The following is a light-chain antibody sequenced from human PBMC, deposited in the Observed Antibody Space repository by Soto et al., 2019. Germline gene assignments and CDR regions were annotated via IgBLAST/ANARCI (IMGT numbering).Light chain of an antibody. CDR1: STDIGGYNF. V-gene: IGLV2-8*01. Sequence: QSVLTQPPSASGSPGQSVTISCTGSSTDIGGYNFVSWYQQHPGKAPKLIIYEVTKRPSGVPGRFSGSKFGNTASLTVSGLQPEVEAEYYGSSYAVKNNFKVCGSGTKVT. J-gene: IGLJ1*01. CDR2: EVT. CDR3: SSYAVKNNFKV.